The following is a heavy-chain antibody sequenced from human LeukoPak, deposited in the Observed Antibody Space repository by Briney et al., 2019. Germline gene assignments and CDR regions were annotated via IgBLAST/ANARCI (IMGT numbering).Heavy chain of an antibody. V-gene: IGHV4-34*01. D-gene: IGHD6-13*01. CDR1: GGSFSGYY. Sequence: PSETLSLTCAVYGGSFSGYYWSWIRQPPGKGLEWIGEINHSGSTNYNPSLKSRVTISVETTTNQFSLQLISVTAADTAVYYCARALWVIAAAVRRSIDYWGQGTLVTVSS. CDR3: ARALWVIAAAVRRSIDY. CDR2: INHSGST. J-gene: IGHJ4*02.